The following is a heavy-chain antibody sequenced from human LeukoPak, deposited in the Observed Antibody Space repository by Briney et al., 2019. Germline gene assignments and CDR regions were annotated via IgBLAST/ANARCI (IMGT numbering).Heavy chain of an antibody. CDR3: ARLVGSSWYHEVLLGRDY. CDR2: IYYSGST. J-gene: IGHJ4*02. D-gene: IGHD6-13*01. V-gene: IGHV4-39*01. CDR1: GGSISGRSYY. Sequence: SETLSLTCTVSGGSISGRSYYWGWIRQPPGKGLEWIGIIYYSGSTYYNPSLKSRVTISVDTSKSQFSLKLSSVTAADTAVYYCARLVGSSWYHEVLLGRDYWGQGTLVTVSS.